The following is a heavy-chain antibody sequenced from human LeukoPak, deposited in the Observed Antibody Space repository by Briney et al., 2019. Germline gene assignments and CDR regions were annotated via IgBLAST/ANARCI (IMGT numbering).Heavy chain of an antibody. CDR3: ARRSDYVWGSYHH. CDR1: GGSFIGYY. CDR2: INHSGST. V-gene: IGHV4-34*01. J-gene: IGHJ5*02. D-gene: IGHD3-16*02. Sequence: SETLSLTCAVYGGSFIGYYWSWIRQPPGKGLEWIGEINHSGSTNYNPSLKSRGTISVDTSKNQFSLKLSSVTAADTAVYYCARRSDYVWGSYHHWGQGTLVTVSS.